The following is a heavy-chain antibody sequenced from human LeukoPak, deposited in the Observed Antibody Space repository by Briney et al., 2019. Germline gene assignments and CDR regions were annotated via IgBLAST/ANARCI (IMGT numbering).Heavy chain of an antibody. CDR2: ISWNSISI. D-gene: IGHD3-16*01. CDR3: VKDMGWRTWGPTNWFDP. J-gene: IGHJ5*02. Sequence: GGSLRLSCAASGFTFGDYAMHWVRQTPGKGLEWVSGISWNSISIGYADSVEGRFTISRDNAKKSLHLQMNNLRAEDTALYYCVKDMGWRTWGPTNWFDPWGQGTLVTVSS. V-gene: IGHV3-9*01. CDR1: GFTFGDYA.